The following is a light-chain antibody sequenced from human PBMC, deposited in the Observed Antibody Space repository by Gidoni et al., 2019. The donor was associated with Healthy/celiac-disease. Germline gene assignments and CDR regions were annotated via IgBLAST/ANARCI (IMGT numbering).Light chain of an antibody. Sequence: DIQMTQSPSSLSASVGDRVTITCRASQSISSYLNLYQQKPGKAPKLLIYAASSLQSGVPSRFSGSGSGTDFTLTISSLQPEDFATYYCQQSYSTPGTFXQXTKVEIK. CDR3: QQSYSTPGT. CDR1: QSISSY. CDR2: AAS. J-gene: IGKJ1*01. V-gene: IGKV1-39*01.